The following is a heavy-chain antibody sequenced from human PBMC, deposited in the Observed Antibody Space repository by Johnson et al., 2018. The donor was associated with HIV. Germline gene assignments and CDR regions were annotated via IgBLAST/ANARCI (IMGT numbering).Heavy chain of an antibody. J-gene: IGHJ3*02. CDR3: VRGEYYYPSSTYYYGAFDI. Sequence: QMQLVESGGGVVQPGRSLRLSCAASGFTFSNYGMHWVRQAPGKGLEWVAVISYDGTNKYYADSVKGRFTITRDNSKNTLYLQMNSLRAEDSAVFYCVRGEYYYPSSTYYYGAFDIWGQGTMVTVSS. CDR1: GFTFSNYG. CDR2: ISYDGTNK. D-gene: IGHD3-22*01. V-gene: IGHV3-30*03.